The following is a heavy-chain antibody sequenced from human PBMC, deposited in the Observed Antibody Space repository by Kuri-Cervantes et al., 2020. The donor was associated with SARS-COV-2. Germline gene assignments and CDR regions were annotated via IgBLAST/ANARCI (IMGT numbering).Heavy chain of an antibody. D-gene: IGHD3-10*01. CDR2: IYSGGST. V-gene: IGHV3-53*01. CDR1: GFTVSSNY. Sequence: GESLKISCAASGFTVSSNYMSWVRQAPGKGLEWVSVIYSGGSTYYADSVKGRFTISRDNPKNTLYLQMNSLRAEDTAVYYCSRLMYGSGSYYPLSYWGQGTLVTVSS. J-gene: IGHJ4*02. CDR3: SRLMYGSGSYYPLSY.